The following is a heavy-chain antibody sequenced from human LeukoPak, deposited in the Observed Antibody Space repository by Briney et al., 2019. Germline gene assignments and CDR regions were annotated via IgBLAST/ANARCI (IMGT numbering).Heavy chain of an antibody. V-gene: IGHV4-59*01. CDR2: IYYSGST. CDR3: AGTAYYDFWSGYWFDY. D-gene: IGHD3-3*01. CDR1: GGSISSYY. J-gene: IGHJ4*02. Sequence: PSETLSLTCTVSGGSISSYYGRWIRQPPGKGLEWIGYIYYSGSTNYNPSLKSRVTISVDTSKNQFSLKLSSVTAADTAVYYCAGTAYYDFWSGYWFDYWGQGTLVTVSS.